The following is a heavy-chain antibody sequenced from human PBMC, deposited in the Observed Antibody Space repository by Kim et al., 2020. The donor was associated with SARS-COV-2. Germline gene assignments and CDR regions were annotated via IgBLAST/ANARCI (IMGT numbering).Heavy chain of an antibody. CDR3: ARVAFGGVIVFDY. Sequence: VDSVKGRFTISRDNAKNSLYLQMNSLRAEDTAVYYCARVAFGGVIVFDYWGQGTLVTVSS. V-gene: IGHV3-7*03. J-gene: IGHJ4*02. D-gene: IGHD3-16*02.